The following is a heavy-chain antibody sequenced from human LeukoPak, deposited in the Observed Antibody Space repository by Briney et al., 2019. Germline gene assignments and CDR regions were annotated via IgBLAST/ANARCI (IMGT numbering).Heavy chain of an antibody. CDR1: GFTFSSYA. J-gene: IGHJ6*02. V-gene: IGHV3-23*01. CDR3: ARDPDIYCSSTSCYSYYYYGMDV. Sequence: GGSLRLSCATSGFTFSSYAMSWVRQAPGKGLEWVSSISDSGSSTYYADSVKGRFTISRDNSNNKLYLQMNSLRAADTAVYYCARDPDIYCSSTSCYSYYYYGMDVWGQGTTVTVSS. CDR2: ISDSGSST. D-gene: IGHD2-2*02.